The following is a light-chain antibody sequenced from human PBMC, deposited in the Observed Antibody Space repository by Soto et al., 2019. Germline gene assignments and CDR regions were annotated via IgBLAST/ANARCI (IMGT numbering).Light chain of an antibody. CDR2: GAS. CDR1: QSVRSSY. V-gene: IGKV3-20*01. CDR3: QQYGSSPLT. J-gene: IGKJ1*01. Sequence: EIVLTQSPGTLSLSPGERATLSCRASQSVRSSYLARYQQKPGQAPRLLIYGASSRATGIPDRFSGSGSGTDFTLTISILEPEDFAVYYCQQYGSSPLTFGQGTKVDIK.